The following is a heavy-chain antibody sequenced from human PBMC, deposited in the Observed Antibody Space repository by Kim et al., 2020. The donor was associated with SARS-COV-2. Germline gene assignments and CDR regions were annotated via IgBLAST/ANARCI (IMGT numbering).Heavy chain of an antibody. Sequence: SSSSSTIYYADSVKGRFTISRDNAKNSLYLQMTSLRAEDTAVYYCAGRLDYWGQGALVTVSS. V-gene: IGHV3-48*01. D-gene: IGHD1-26*01. CDR2: SSSSSTI. J-gene: IGHJ4*02. CDR3: AGRLDY.